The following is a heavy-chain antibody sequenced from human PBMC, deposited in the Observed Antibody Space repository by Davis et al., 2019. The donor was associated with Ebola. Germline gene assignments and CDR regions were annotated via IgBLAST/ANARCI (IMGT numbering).Heavy chain of an antibody. CDR1: GFTFSGYA. CDR2: ISGSGGST. V-gene: IGHV3-23*01. CDR3: AKRTGILPYYYYYMDV. J-gene: IGHJ6*03. Sequence: GESLKISCAASGFTFSGYAMSWVRQAPGKGLEWVSVISGSGGSTYYADSVKGRFTISRDNSKNTLYLQMKSLRVEDTAVYYCAKRTGILPYYYYYMDVWGKGTTVTVSS. D-gene: IGHD6-13*01.